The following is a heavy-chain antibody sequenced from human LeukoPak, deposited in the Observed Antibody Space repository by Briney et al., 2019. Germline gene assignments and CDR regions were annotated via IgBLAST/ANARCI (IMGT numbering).Heavy chain of an antibody. Sequence: GGSLRLSCAASGFVLSINWMSWVRQAPGKGLEWVAKIKPDGSETSYVDSVEGRFTIARDNAKKSLFLQMNSLRAEDTALYYCATFTSGFYPKEPFDIWGRGTMVSVSS. CDR1: GFVLSINW. CDR2: IKPDGSET. D-gene: IGHD3-22*01. CDR3: ATFTSGFYPKEPFDI. J-gene: IGHJ3*02. V-gene: IGHV3-7*01.